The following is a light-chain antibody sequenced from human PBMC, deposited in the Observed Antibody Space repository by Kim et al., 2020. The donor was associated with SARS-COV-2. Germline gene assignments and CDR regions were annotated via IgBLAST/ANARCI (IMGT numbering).Light chain of an antibody. CDR3: SSYTSSSAWV. J-gene: IGLJ3*02. CDR2: DVS. V-gene: IGLV2-14*01. CDR1: SSDVGGYNY. Sequence: QSVLTQPASVSGSPGQSITISYTGSSSDVGGYNYVSWYQQHPGKAPKLMIYDVSKRPSGISNRFSGSKSGNTASLTISGLQAEDEADYYCSSYTSSSAWVFGGGTQLTVL.